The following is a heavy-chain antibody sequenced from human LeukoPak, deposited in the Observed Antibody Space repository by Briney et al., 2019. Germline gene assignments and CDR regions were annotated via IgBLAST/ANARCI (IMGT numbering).Heavy chain of an antibody. J-gene: IGHJ6*03. CDR2: ISSSSSYI. CDR1: GFTFSSYS. V-gene: IGHV3-21*01. Sequence: GGSLRLSCAASGFTFSSYSMNWVRQAPGKGLEWVSSISSSSSYIYYADSVKGRFTISRDNAKNSLYLQMNSLRAEDTAVYYCAREGGQGYCCSTSCRTYYYMDVWGKGTTVTVSS. D-gene: IGHD2-2*01. CDR3: AREGGQGYCCSTSCRTYYYMDV.